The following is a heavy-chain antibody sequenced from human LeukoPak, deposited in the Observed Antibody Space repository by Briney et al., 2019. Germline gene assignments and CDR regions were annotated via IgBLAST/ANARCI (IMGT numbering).Heavy chain of an antibody. CDR3: ARDYTGYFP. CDR2: ISTAGSYT. CDR1: GFTFSNYN. Sequence: PGGSLRLSCVASGFTFSNYNMNWVRQAPGKGLEWVSSISTAGSYTYYADSLKGRFTISRDNVKNSLYLQMNSLRAEDTAVYYCARDYTGYFPWGQGTLVIVSS. J-gene: IGHJ5*02. V-gene: IGHV3-21*04. D-gene: IGHD3-9*01.